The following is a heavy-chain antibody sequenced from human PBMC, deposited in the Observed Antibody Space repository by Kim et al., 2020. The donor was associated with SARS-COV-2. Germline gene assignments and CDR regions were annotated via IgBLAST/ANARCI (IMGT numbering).Heavy chain of an antibody. CDR3: AKEKIVVVITSFDY. D-gene: IGHD3-22*01. V-gene: IGHV3-23*01. J-gene: IGHJ4*02. Sequence: ADSVKGRFTISRDNSKNTLYLQMNSLRAEDTAVYYCAKEKIVVVITSFDYWGQGTLVTVSS.